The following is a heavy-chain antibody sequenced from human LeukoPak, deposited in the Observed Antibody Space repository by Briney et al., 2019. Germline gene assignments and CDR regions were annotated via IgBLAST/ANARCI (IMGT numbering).Heavy chain of an antibody. CDR3: AKDPRRYDFWSGYSGYFDY. CDR1: GYTFTSYD. V-gene: IGHV1-8*01. D-gene: IGHD3-3*01. Sequence: ASVKVSCKASGYTFTSYDINWVRQATGQGLEWMGWMNPNSGNTGYAQKFQGRVTMTRNTSISTAYMELSSLRSEDTAVYYCAKDPRRYDFWSGYSGYFDYWGQGTLVTVSS. CDR2: MNPNSGNT. J-gene: IGHJ4*02.